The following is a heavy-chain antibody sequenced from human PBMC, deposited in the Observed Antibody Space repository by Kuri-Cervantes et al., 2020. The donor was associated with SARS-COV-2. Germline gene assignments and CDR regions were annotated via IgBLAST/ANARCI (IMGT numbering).Heavy chain of an antibody. CDR1: GFTFCSYA. D-gene: IGHD2-2*02. CDR3: VKDECSSTSCYTGGYYYYYYGMDD. CDR2: ISSNGGST. Sequence: GGALGLCCSASGFTFCSYAMHWVRQAPGKGLEYVSAISSNGGSTYYADSVKGRFTISRDNSKNTLYLQMSSLRAEDTAVYYCVKDECSSTSCYTGGYYYYYYGMDDLGQGTTVTVSS. J-gene: IGHJ6*02. V-gene: IGHV3-64D*08.